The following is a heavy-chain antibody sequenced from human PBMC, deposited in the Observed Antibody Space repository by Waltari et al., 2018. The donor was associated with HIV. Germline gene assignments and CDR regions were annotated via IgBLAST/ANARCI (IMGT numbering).Heavy chain of an antibody. CDR3: ARENTMTYYDALDI. V-gene: IGHV3-74*01. Sequence: EVQLVESGGGLVQPGGSLRLSCAASGFTFRRYWMHWVRQAPEKGLRWVCCMSSDGGTTIYADSVKGRLTISRDNAKNTLYLQMNSLRADDTAVYYCARENTMTYYDALDIWGQGTMVTVSS. CDR2: MSSDGGTT. CDR1: GFTFRRYW. D-gene: IGHD4-17*01. J-gene: IGHJ3*02.